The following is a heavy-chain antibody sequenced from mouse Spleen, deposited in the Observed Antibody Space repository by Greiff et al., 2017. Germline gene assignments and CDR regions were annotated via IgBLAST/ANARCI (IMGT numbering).Heavy chain of an antibody. J-gene: IGHJ2*01. CDR1: GYSITSGYY. V-gene: IGHV3-6*01. CDR3: ATSNWGYFDY. D-gene: IGHD4-1*01. Sequence: DVQLQESGPGLVKPSQSLSLTCSVTGYSITSGYYWNWIRQFPGNKLEWMGYISYDGSNNYNPSLKNRISITRDTSKNQFFLKLNSVTTEDTATYYCATSNWGYFDYWGQGTTLTVSS. CDR2: ISYDGSN.